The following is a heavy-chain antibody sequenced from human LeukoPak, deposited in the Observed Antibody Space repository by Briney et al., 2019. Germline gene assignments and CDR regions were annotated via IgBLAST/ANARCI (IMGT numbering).Heavy chain of an antibody. CDR1: GFTFSSYG. V-gene: IGHV3-23*01. CDR2: ISGGGGST. CDR3: AKVLSYCSSTSCAPFDH. D-gene: IGHD2-2*01. Sequence: GGTLRLSCAASGFTFSSYGMSWVRQAPGKGLEWVSAISGGGGSTYYADSVKGRFTISRDNSKNTLYLQMNSLRAEDTAVYYCAKVLSYCSSTSCAPFDHWGQGTLVTVSS. J-gene: IGHJ4*02.